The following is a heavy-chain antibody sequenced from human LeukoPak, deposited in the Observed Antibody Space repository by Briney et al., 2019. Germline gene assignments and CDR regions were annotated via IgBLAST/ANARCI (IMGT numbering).Heavy chain of an antibody. J-gene: IGHJ6*02. Sequence: GGSLRLSCATSGFTFSNAWMNWVRQAPGKGLEWVGRIRSNSDGGTIDYAAPVKGRFTLSRDDSKTTLYLQMNSLQTEDTAVYYCARDWVGKAYYDFWSGYYTSYYYYGMDVWGQGTTVTVSS. D-gene: IGHD3-3*01. V-gene: IGHV3-15*07. CDR1: GFTFSNAW. CDR2: IRSNSDGGTI. CDR3: ARDWVGKAYYDFWSGYYTSYYYYGMDV.